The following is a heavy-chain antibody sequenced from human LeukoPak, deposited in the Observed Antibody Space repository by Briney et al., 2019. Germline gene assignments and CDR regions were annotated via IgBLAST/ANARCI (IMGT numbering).Heavy chain of an antibody. CDR1: GFTFSSYS. D-gene: IGHD5-24*01. CDR2: ISSSSSTI. J-gene: IGHJ5*02. CDR3: ARDGDPYRDGYIENWFDP. Sequence: GGSLRLSCAASGFTFSSYSMNWVRQAPGRGLEWVSYISSSSSTIYYADSVKGRFTISRDNAKNSPYLQMNSLRAEDTAVYYCARDGDPYRDGYIENWFDPWGQGTLVTVSS. V-gene: IGHV3-48*04.